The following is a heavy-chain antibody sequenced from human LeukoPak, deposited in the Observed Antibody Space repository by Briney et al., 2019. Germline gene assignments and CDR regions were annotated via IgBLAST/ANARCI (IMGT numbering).Heavy chain of an antibody. J-gene: IGHJ4*02. CDR3: AKAIWVAATSSWFCLDY. V-gene: IGHV3-23*01. D-gene: IGHD3-10*01. Sequence: GGSLRLSCAASGFTFSIYAMSWVRQAPGKGLEWVSAISGSGGTAYYADSVKGRFTISRDNSKNTLYLQMNSLRAEDTAVYYCAKAIWVAATSSWFCLDYWGQGTLVTVSS. CDR2: ISGSGGTA. CDR1: GFTFSIYA.